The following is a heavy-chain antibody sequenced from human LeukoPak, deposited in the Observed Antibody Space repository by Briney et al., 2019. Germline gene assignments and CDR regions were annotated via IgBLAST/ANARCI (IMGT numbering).Heavy chain of an antibody. CDR3: ARVGGAEMNFDY. CDR2: LIPYNVNT. Sequence: AXAKVSCKASGYTFTSYGISWVRQAPGQGVEWMASLIPYNVNTNYAQKLQGRLTMTTDTSTSTAYMELRSLRSDDTAVYYCARVGGAEMNFDYWGQGTLVTVSS. V-gene: IGHV1-18*01. J-gene: IGHJ4*02. D-gene: IGHD3-16*01. CDR1: GYTFTSYG.